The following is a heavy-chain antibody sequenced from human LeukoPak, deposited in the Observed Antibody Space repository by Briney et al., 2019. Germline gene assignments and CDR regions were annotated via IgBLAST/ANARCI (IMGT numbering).Heavy chain of an antibody. J-gene: IGHJ5*02. CDR2: IIPIFGTA. Sequence: SVKVSCKASGDTFSSYAISWVRQAPGQGLEWMGRIIPIFGTANYAQKFQGRVTITTDESTSTAYMELSSLRSEDTAVYYCARAMIAGLGWFDPWGQGTLVTVSS. CDR1: GDTFSSYA. V-gene: IGHV1-69*05. CDR3: ARAMIAGLGWFDP. D-gene: IGHD3-22*01.